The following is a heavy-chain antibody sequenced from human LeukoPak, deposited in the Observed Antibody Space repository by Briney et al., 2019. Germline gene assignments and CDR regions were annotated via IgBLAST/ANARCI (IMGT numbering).Heavy chain of an antibody. CDR3: AKAKQWLVRWYFDL. CDR2: INDSGGGT. Sequence: GGSLRLSCAASGFTFSSYAMSWVRQAPGKGLEWVSGINDSGGGTNYADSVRGRLTISRDNSKNTLYLQMNSLRAEDTAVYYCAKAKQWLVRWYFDLWGRGTLVTVSS. CDR1: GFTFSSYA. V-gene: IGHV3-23*01. J-gene: IGHJ2*01. D-gene: IGHD6-19*01.